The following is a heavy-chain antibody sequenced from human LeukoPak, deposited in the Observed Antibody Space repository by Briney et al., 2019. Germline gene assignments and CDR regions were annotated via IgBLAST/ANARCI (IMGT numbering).Heavy chain of an antibody. CDR2: ISGSGGST. CDR1: GFTFSSYA. J-gene: IGHJ4*02. CDR3: AKDLRESGSYSHYFDY. D-gene: IGHD1-26*01. V-gene: IGHV3-23*01. Sequence: GGSLRLSCAASGFTFSSYAMSWVRQAPGKGLEWVSAISGSGGSTYYADSVKGRFTIARDNSKNTVYLQMNSLRAEDTAVYYCAKDLRESGSYSHYFDYWGQGTLVTVSS.